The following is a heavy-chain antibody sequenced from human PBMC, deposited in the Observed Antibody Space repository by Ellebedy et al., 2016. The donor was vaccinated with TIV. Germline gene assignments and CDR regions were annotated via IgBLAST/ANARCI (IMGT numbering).Heavy chain of an antibody. J-gene: IGHJ4*02. V-gene: IGHV3-9*01. CDR2: INWNGGSL. D-gene: IGHD6-19*01. CDR3: VRGAWTGAKMVQWLVPFES. Sequence: PGGSLRLSCAGSGFTFDDYAMYWVRQAPGKGLEWVAGINWNGGSLGYGDSVRGRFTISRANAKKSLSLQMNSLRREDTDLYYCVRGAWTGAKMVQWLVPFESWGQGTLVTVSS. CDR1: GFTFDDYA.